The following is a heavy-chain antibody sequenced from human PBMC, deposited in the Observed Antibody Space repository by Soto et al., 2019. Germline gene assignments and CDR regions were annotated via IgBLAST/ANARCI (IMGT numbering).Heavy chain of an antibody. V-gene: IGHV4-34*01. CDR3: ARGTFDVVVPAAMSSPPPLANYYYYYMDV. CDR1: GGSFSGYY. J-gene: IGHJ6*03. D-gene: IGHD2-2*01. CDR2: INHSGST. Sequence: SETLSLTCAVYGGSFSGYYWSWIRQPPGKGLEWIGEINHSGSTNYNPSLKSRVTISVDTSKNQFSLKLSSVTAADTAVYYCARGTFDVVVPAAMSSPPPLANYYYYYMDVWGKGTTVTVSS.